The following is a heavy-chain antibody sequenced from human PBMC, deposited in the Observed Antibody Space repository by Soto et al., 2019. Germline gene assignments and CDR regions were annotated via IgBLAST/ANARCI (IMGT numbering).Heavy chain of an antibody. J-gene: IGHJ6*04. CDR3: AKGGSLRFLEWLSSDYYYGMDV. CDR1: GFTFSSSA. Sequence: PGGSLRLSCAASGFTFSSSAMSWVRQAPGKGLECVSVITGSGDTTHYADSVKGRFTISRDTSKNTLSLQMHSVRAEDTALYYCAKGGSLRFLEWLSSDYYYGMDVGGKVTTLTGSS. CDR2: ITGSGDTT. V-gene: IGHV3-23*01. D-gene: IGHD3-3*01.